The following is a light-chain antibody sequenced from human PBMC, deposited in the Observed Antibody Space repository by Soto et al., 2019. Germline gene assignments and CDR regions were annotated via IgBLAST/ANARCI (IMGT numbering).Light chain of an antibody. Sequence: QSVLTQPPSASGSPGQSVTISCTGTSSDVGTYKYVSWYQQHPGKAPKLMIYEVSKRPSGVPDRFSGSKSGNTASLTVSGLQAEDEADYYCSSYAGSNTPYVFGTGTKLTVL. CDR2: EVS. CDR1: SSDVGTYKY. J-gene: IGLJ1*01. CDR3: SSYAGSNTPYV. V-gene: IGLV2-8*01.